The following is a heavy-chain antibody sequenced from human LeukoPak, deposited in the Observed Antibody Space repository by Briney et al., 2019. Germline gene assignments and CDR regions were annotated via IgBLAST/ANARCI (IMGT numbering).Heavy chain of an antibody. CDR3: ATSYEILIGYFGS. CDR1: GFTFSSYW. D-gene: IGHD3-9*01. J-gene: IGHJ4*02. Sequence: GGSLRLSCAASGFTFSSYWMSWVRQAPGKGLEWVANIKQDGSEKYYVDSVKGRFTISRDNAKNSLYLQMNSLRAEDTAVYYCATSYEILIGYFGSWGQGTLVTVSS. CDR2: IKQDGSEK. V-gene: IGHV3-7*01.